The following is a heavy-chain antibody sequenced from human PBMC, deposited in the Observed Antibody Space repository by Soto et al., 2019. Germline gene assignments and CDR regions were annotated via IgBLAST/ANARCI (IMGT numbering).Heavy chain of an antibody. Sequence: SETLSLTCTVSGGSISSYYWSWIRQPPGKGLEWIGYIYYSGSTNYNPSLKSRVTISVDTSKNQFSLKLSSVTAADTAVYYCARDRLYDSPMDVWGQGTTVTVSS. CDR1: GGSISSYY. CDR3: ARDRLYDSPMDV. J-gene: IGHJ6*02. D-gene: IGHD3-16*01. V-gene: IGHV4-59*01. CDR2: IYYSGST.